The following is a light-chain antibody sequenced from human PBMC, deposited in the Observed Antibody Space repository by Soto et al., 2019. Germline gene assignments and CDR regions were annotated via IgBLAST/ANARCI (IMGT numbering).Light chain of an antibody. J-gene: IGLJ2*01. Sequence: QSVLTPPPSVSGAPGQRVTISCTGSSSNIGAGYDVHWYQQLPGTAPKLLIYGNSHRPSGVPDRFSGSKSGTSAFLAITGLEAEDEADYYCQSYAGSLMVFGGGTKLTVL. CDR1: SSNIGAGYD. CDR2: GNS. CDR3: QSYAGSLMV. V-gene: IGLV1-40*01.